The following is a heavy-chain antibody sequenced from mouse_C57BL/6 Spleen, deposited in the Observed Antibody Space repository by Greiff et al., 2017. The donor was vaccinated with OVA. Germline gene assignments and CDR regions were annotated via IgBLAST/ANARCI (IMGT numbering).Heavy chain of an antibody. CDR3: ARSGYDYGYAMDY. D-gene: IGHD2-4*01. J-gene: IGHJ4*01. CDR1: GYTFTDYY. CDR2: INPNNGGT. Sequence: EVQLQQSGPELVKPGASVKISCKASGYTFTDYYMNWVKQSHGKSLEWIGDINPNNGGTSYNQKFKGKATLTVDKSSSTAYMELRSLTSDDSAVYYCARSGYDYGYAMDYWGQGTSVTVSS. V-gene: IGHV1-26*01.